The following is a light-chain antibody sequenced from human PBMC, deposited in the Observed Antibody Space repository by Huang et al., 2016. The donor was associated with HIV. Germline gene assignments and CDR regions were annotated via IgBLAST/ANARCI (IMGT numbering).Light chain of an antibody. Sequence: EIVMTQSPATLSVSPGESASLSCRASQSVSNTLAWYQQKPGQAPRLLIYGASTRDTGIPARFSGSGSGTEFTLTISSLQSEDFAVYYCQQYNNWPRTFGQGTKVEIK. J-gene: IGKJ1*01. CDR3: QQYNNWPRT. CDR2: GAS. CDR1: QSVSNT. V-gene: IGKV3-15*01.